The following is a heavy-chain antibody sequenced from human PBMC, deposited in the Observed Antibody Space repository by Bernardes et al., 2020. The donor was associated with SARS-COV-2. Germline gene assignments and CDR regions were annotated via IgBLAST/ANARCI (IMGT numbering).Heavy chain of an antibody. CDR3: AGGLEVGASSNYYYGMDV. V-gene: IGHV1-18*01. CDR2: ISAYNGNT. J-gene: IGHJ6*02. CDR1: GYTFTSYG. D-gene: IGHD1-26*01. Sequence: ASVKVSCKASGYTFTSYGISWVRQAPGQGLEWMGWISAYNGNTNYAQKLQGRVTMTTDTSTSTAYMELRSLRSDDTAVYYCAGGLEVGASSNYYYGMDVWGQGTTVTVSS.